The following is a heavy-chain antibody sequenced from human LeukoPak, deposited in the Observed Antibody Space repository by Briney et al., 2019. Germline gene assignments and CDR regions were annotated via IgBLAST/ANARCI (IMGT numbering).Heavy chain of an antibody. CDR3: ARGGYSYGYHNWFDP. V-gene: IGHV4-59*01. D-gene: IGHD5-18*01. CDR2: IYYSGST. Sequence: SETLSLTCTVSGGSISSYYWSWIRQPPGKGLEWIGYIYYSGSTNYNPSLTSRVTISVDTSKNQFSLKLSSVTAADTAVYYCARGGYSYGYHNWFDPWGQGTLVTVSS. J-gene: IGHJ5*02. CDR1: GGSISSYY.